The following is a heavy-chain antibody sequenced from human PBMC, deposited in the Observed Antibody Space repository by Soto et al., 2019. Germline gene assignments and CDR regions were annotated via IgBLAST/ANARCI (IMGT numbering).Heavy chain of an antibody. V-gene: IGHV4-30-4*01. J-gene: IGHJ5*01. CDR1: GDSISTVDYF. CDR3: ARGRYCLTGRCFPNWFDS. D-gene: IGHD2-15*01. CDR2: IYKSATT. Sequence: SETLSVTCSVSGDSISTVDYFWAWIRQPPGQALEYIGYIYKSATTYYNPSFESRVATSLDTSKSEFSLNVTSVTAADTAVYFCARGRYCLTGRCFPNWFDSWGQGTLVTVSS.